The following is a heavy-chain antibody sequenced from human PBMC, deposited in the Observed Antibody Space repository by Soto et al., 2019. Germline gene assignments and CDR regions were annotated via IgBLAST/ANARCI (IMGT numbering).Heavy chain of an antibody. D-gene: IGHD6-19*01. CDR2: IWYDGSNK. J-gene: IGHJ4*02. Sequence: QVQLVESGGGMVQPGRSLRLSCAASGFTFSSYGMHWVRQAPGKGLEWVAVIWYDGSNKYYADSVKGRFAISRDNSKNTLYLQMDSLRAEDTAIYYCAREPEYTSGWYTGLGYWGQGTLVTVSS. CDR3: AREPEYTSGWYTGLGY. V-gene: IGHV3-33*01. CDR1: GFTFSSYG.